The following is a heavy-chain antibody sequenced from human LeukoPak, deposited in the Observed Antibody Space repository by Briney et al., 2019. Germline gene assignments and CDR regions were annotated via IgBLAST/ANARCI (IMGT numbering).Heavy chain of an antibody. J-gene: IGHJ3*02. Sequence: QPGGSLRLSCAASGFTFSSYAMSWVRQAPGKGLEWVSAISGSGGSTHYADSVKGRFTISRDNSKNTLYLQMDSLRAEDTAVYYCAKVKWRFGGLRAFDIWGQGTMVTVSS. V-gene: IGHV3-23*01. D-gene: IGHD3-10*01. CDR1: GFTFSSYA. CDR2: ISGSGGST. CDR3: AKVKWRFGGLRAFDI.